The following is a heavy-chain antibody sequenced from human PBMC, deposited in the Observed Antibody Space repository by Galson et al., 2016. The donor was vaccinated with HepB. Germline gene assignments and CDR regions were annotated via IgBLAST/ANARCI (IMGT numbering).Heavy chain of an antibody. CDR3: AREDIVVVPTTMDDAFYI. CDR2: IKQDGSDK. V-gene: IGHV3-7*03. CDR1: GFTFRNYY. J-gene: IGHJ3*02. D-gene: IGHD2-2*01. Sequence: SLRLSCAASGFTFRNYYMSWVRRAPGKGLEWVANIKQDGSDKFYVDSVKGRFTISRDNAKSSLYLQMNSLGAEDTAIYYCAREDIVVVPTTMDDAFYIWGLGTMVTVSS.